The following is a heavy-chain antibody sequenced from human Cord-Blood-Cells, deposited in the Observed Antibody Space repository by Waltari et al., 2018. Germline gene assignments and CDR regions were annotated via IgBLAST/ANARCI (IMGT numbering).Heavy chain of an antibody. J-gene: IGHJ4*02. V-gene: IGHV4-59*01. D-gene: IGHD1-26*01. CDR2: IYYSGST. CDR3: ARGEMGASHFDY. Sequence: QVQLQGSGPGLVKPSETLSLTCTVSGGSISSYYWSWIRQPPGKGLEWIGYIYYSGSTHYNPSLKSRVTISVDTSKNQFSLKLSSVTAADTAVYYCARGEMGASHFDYWGQGTLVTVSS. CDR1: GGSISSYY.